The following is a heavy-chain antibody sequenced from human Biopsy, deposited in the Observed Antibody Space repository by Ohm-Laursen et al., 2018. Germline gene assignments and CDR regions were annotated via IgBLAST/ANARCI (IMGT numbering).Heavy chain of an antibody. V-gene: IGHV1-46*01. J-gene: IGHJ4*02. CDR1: GYTFTSYY. CDR2: INPNNDNT. Sequence: ASVKVSCNASGYTFTSYYLHWVRQAPGQGLEWMGRINPNNDNTAYAQKFQGRITLTKDTSTSTVYMDLSSLTFDDSAVYYCARGPRGLVVITTTALYFDYWGQGNLVTVSS. D-gene: IGHD3-22*01. CDR3: ARGPRGLVVITTTALYFDY.